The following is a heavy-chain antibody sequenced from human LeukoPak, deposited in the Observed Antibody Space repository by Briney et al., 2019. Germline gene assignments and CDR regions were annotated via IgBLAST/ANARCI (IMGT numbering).Heavy chain of an antibody. CDR1: GLTFSSYA. CDR2: VSGSGGAT. Sequence: GGSLRLSCAASGLTFSSYAMSRVRQTPGQGLGWVSTVSGSGGATYYADSVKGRFTISRDNSKNMLYLEMNSLRAEDTAVYYCAKETSDQRYWGQGTLVTVSS. D-gene: IGHD6-6*01. V-gene: IGHV3-23*01. J-gene: IGHJ4*02. CDR3: AKETSDQRY.